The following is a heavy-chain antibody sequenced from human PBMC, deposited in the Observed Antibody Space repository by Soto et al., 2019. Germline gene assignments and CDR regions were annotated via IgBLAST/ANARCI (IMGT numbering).Heavy chain of an antibody. CDR1: GFTFSNYA. D-gene: IGHD3-3*01. CDR2: ISGNGFSS. V-gene: IGHV3-23*01. Sequence: EVQLLESGGGLVQTGRSLRLSCAASGFTFSNYAMSWVRQTPGKGLEWVSSISGNGFSSYYPDSVKGRFTISRDNSQNTLYLQMNTLGAEDTAVYYCAKAPGDIWSSYSHFDYWGQGTLVTVSS. J-gene: IGHJ4*02. CDR3: AKAPGDIWSSYSHFDY.